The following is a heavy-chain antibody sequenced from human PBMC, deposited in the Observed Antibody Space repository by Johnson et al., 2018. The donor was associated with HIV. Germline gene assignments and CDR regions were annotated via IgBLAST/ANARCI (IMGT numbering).Heavy chain of an antibody. CDR1: GFTFSSSW. D-gene: IGHD6-19*01. CDR3: AKERRQSRACEI. V-gene: IGHV3-52*01. J-gene: IGHJ3*02. Sequence: VQLVESGGGLIQPGGSLRLSCAASGFTFSSSWMHWVCQAPEKGLEWVADIKCDGSEKYYVDSVKGRLTISRDNAKNSLYLQVNSLRAEDTAVYYCAKERRQSRACEIWGQGTMVTVSS. CDR2: IKCDGSEK.